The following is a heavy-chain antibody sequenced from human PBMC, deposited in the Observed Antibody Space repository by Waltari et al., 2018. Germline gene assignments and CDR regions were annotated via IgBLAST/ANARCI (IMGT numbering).Heavy chain of an antibody. CDR3: ARVPIFDWLVSGFDL. V-gene: IGHV1-2*02. CDR2: INHNSGAT. J-gene: IGHJ5*02. D-gene: IGHD3-9*01. CDR1: GYSFTDYY. Sequence: QVHLVQSGGEVQKPGASVKVSCMASGYSFTDYYIHWVRQAAVQGREWMGWINHNSGATNYAQKLQDRVTVTRDTSSSTAYMELSSLTSGDTAVYYCARVPIFDWLVSGFDLWGQGTLVTVSS.